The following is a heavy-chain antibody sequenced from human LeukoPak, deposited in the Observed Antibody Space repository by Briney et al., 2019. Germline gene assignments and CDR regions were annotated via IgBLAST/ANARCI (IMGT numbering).Heavy chain of an antibody. CDR1: GFTFGTYG. J-gene: IGHJ2*01. CDR3: ARELVSLGTGYFDL. Sequence: PGGSLRLSCEASGFTFGTYGMTWVRQAPGKGLEWVSGITGSSTWTYYADSVRGRFTISTDNSKNTLHLQMNNLTADDTAIYYCARELVSLGTGYFDLWGRGTLVTVSS. CDR2: ITGSSTWT. D-gene: IGHD7-27*01. V-gene: IGHV3-23*01.